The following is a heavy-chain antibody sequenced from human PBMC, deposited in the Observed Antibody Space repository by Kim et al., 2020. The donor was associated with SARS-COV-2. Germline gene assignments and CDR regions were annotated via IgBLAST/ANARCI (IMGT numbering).Heavy chain of an antibody. V-gene: IGHV1-69*13. CDR1: GGTFSSYA. Sequence: SVKVSCKASGGTFSSYAISWVRQAPGQGLEWMGGIIPIFGTANYAQKFQGRVTITADESTSTAYMELSSLRSEDTAVYYCARDGIAAAGTDYYYGMDVWGQGTTVTVSS. CDR3: ARDGIAAAGTDYYYGMDV. CDR2: IIPIFGTA. D-gene: IGHD6-13*01. J-gene: IGHJ6*02.